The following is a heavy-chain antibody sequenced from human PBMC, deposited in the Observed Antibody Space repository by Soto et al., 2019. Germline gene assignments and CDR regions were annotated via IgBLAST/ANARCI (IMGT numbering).Heavy chain of an antibody. CDR2: INPNSGGT. Sequence: GASVKVSCKASGYTFTSYGISWVRQAPGQGLEWMGWINPNSGGTNYAQKFQGRVTMTRDTSISTAYMELSRLRSDDTAVYYCARDQDNYDFWSGYLYYYYGMDVWGQGTTVTLSS. V-gene: IGHV1-2*02. J-gene: IGHJ6*02. CDR1: GYTFTSYG. CDR3: ARDQDNYDFWSGYLYYYYGMDV. D-gene: IGHD3-3*01.